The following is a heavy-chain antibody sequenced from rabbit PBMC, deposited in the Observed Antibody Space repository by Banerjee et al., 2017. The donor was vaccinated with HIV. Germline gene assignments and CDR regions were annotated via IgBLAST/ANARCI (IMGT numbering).Heavy chain of an antibody. J-gene: IGHJ3*01. Sequence: QSLEESGGDLVKPGASLTLTCTASGFSFSSSYWICWVRQAPGKGLEWIACIDAGSSGRTYYASWAKGRFTISKTSSTTVTLQMTSLTAADTATYFCARSDVGYGGYGAFVLWGQGTLVTVS. CDR2: IDAGSSGRT. V-gene: IGHV1S40*01. D-gene: IGHD7-1*01. CDR1: GFSFSSSYW. CDR3: ARSDVGYGGYGAFVL.